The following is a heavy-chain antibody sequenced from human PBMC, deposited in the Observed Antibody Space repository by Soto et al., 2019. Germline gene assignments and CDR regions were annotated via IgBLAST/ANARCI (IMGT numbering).Heavy chain of an antibody. J-gene: IGHJ3*02. CDR2: IYWDDEK. CDR1: GFSPSDNGVG. D-gene: IGHD1-26*01. Sequence: QITLKESGPTLVKRTQTLTLTCTFSGFSPSDNGVGVGWIRQRPGKALEWLALIYWDDEKIYSPSLKTRLTITKDTSKHQVLLTMTNMDPVDTATYYCAHRLTWDAFDIWGQGTMVTVSS. V-gene: IGHV2-5*02. CDR3: AHRLTWDAFDI.